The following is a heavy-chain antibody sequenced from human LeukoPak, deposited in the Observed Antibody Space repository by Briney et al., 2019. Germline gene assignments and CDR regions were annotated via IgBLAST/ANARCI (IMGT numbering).Heavy chain of an antibody. CDR1: GYSFSNYW. J-gene: IGHJ2*01. Sequence: GESLKISCKGSGYSFSNYWIAWVRQMPGKGLEWMGMIYPGDSDIRNSPSFQGQVNMSVDKSISTAYLQWSSLKASDTAMYYCARRSSFSPDYYWYFDLWGRGTLVTVSS. D-gene: IGHD4-11*01. CDR2: IYPGDSDI. V-gene: IGHV5-51*01. CDR3: ARRSSFSPDYYWYFDL.